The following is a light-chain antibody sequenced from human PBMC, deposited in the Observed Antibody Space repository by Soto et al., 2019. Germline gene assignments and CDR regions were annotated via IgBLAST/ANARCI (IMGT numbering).Light chain of an antibody. V-gene: IGKV3-20*01. Sequence: EIVLTQSPGTLSLSPGERATLSCRASQSVSSNYLAWYQQKPGQAPRLLIYGASRRATGIPGRFGGSGSGTDFTLAISSLGPEDAAVYYCQQYDSSPTFGQGTKVEIK. CDR1: QSVSSNY. CDR2: GAS. CDR3: QQYDSSPT. J-gene: IGKJ1*01.